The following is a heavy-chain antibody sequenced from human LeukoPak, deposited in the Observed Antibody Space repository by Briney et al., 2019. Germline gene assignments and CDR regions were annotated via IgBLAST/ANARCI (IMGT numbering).Heavy chain of an antibody. CDR2: IYYSGST. Sequence: PSETLSLTCTVSGGSISSDSYYWAWIRQPPGKGLEWIASIYYSGSTYYNPSLKSRVTISVDTSRNQFSLKLSSVTAADTAVYYCASLAVAGLSEGYWGQGTLVTVSS. CDR3: ASLAVAGLSEGY. D-gene: IGHD6-19*01. V-gene: IGHV4-39*01. CDR1: GGSISSDSYY. J-gene: IGHJ4*02.